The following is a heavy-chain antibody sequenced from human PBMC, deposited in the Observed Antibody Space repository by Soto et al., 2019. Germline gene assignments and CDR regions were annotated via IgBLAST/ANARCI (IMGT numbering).Heavy chain of an antibody. Sequence: PGGSLRLSCAASGFTFGNYAMACVRQAPGKGLEWVSTISGSGDRTYYADSVTGRCTISRDNSKNTLYLQMHSLGVEDTAVYFCAKDTVAIRSFYFDSWAQGTLVTVSS. CDR2: ISGSGDRT. CDR1: GFTFGNYA. D-gene: IGHD2-21*01. J-gene: IGHJ4*02. V-gene: IGHV3-23*01. CDR3: AKDTVAIRSFYFDS.